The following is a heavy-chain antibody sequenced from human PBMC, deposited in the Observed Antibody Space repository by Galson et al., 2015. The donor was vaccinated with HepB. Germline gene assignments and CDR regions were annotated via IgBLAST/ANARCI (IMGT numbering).Heavy chain of an antibody. CDR2: ISSSSSYR. CDR3: ARDKGYDSSGYLS. Sequence: SLRLSCAASGFTFSSYSMNWVRQAPGKGLEWDSSISSSSSYRYYADSVKGRFTSTRDNAKNSLYLQMNSLRAEDTAVYYCARDKGYDSSGYLSWGQGTLVTVSS. J-gene: IGHJ1*01. D-gene: IGHD3-22*01. CDR1: GFTFSSYS. V-gene: IGHV3-21*01.